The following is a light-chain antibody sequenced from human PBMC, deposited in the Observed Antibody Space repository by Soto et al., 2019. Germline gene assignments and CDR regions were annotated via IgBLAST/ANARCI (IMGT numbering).Light chain of an antibody. CDR1: RSNIGTNP. Sequence: QSVLTQPPSASGTPGQSVSISCSGSRSNIGTNPVNWYQQLPGTAPKLLFYTNIQRPSGVPDRFSASKSGTSASLAISGLQSEDEADYYCAAWDDSLNSVIFGGGTKVTVL. CDR3: AAWDDSLNSVI. J-gene: IGLJ2*01. V-gene: IGLV1-44*01. CDR2: TNI.